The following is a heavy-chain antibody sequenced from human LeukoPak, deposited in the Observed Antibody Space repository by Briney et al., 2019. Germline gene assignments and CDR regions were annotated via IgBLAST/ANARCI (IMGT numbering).Heavy chain of an antibody. V-gene: IGHV1-69*13. J-gene: IGHJ6*04. CDR1: GGTFSSYA. Sequence: GASVKLSCKASGGTFSSYAISWVRQAPGQGLEWMGGIIPMYGTANYAQKFQDRVTITADESTSTVYMELSSLRSEDTALYYCARGTPTRIAAAGGPYAMDVWGRGTTVTVSS. D-gene: IGHD6-13*01. CDR2: IIPMYGTA. CDR3: ARGTPTRIAAAGGPYAMDV.